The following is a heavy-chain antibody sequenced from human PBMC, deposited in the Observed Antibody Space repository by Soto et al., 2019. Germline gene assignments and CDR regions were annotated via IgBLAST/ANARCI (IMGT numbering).Heavy chain of an antibody. J-gene: IGHJ6*02. CDR2: MGAHSGQT. V-gene: IGHV1-18*01. CDR1: GYNFTRFG. Sequence: QFQLVQSGAEVKKPGASVKVSCKASGYNFTRFGISWVRQAPGQGLEWMGWMGAHSGQTRHAPKFQGRLSMTTDASMSTAYIDLRSLRSDDTALYYCGREGQRLAQEDYYQFNGMDVWGQGTTVIVSS. CDR3: GREGQRLAQEDYYQFNGMDV. D-gene: IGHD3-9*01.